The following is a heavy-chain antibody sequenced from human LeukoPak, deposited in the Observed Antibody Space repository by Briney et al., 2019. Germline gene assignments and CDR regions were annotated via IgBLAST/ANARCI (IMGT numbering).Heavy chain of an antibody. CDR2: ISYDGSNK. Sequence: GGSLRLSCAASGFTFSSYAMHWVRQALGKGLEWVAVISYDGSNKYYADSVKGRFTISRDNSKNTLYLQMNSLRAEDTAVYYCARDFYYDSSGYYPADYWGQGTLVTVSS. CDR3: ARDFYYDSSGYYPADY. J-gene: IGHJ4*02. V-gene: IGHV3-30-3*01. D-gene: IGHD3-22*01. CDR1: GFTFSSYA.